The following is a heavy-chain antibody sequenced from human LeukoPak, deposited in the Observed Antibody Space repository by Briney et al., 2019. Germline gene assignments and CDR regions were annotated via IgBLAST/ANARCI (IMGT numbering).Heavy chain of an antibody. V-gene: IGHV3-23*01. CDR3: AKDPSSYGDGYYFDY. CDR2: ISGSGGST. CDR1: GFTFSSYA. Sequence: TGGSLRLSCAASGFTFSSYAMSWVRQAPGKGLEWVSAISGSGGSTYYADSVKGRFTISRDSSKNTLYLQMNSLRAEDTAVYYCAKDPSSYGDGYYFDYWGQGTLVTVSS. J-gene: IGHJ4*02. D-gene: IGHD4-17*01.